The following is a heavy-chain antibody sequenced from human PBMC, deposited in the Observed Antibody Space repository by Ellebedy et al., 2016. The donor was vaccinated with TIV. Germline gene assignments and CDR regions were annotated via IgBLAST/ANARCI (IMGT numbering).Heavy chain of an antibody. CDR2: ISGSGTT. V-gene: IGHV3-23*01. J-gene: IGHJ5*02. CDR3: ARADNWLDP. CDR1: GFTFSSYA. Sequence: GESLKISCVASGFTFSSYAMSWVRQAPGQGLEWVSAISGSGTTYYADSVKGRFTISRDNSKSTVSLQMNSLRADDTGVYYCARADNWLDPWGQGTLVTVSS.